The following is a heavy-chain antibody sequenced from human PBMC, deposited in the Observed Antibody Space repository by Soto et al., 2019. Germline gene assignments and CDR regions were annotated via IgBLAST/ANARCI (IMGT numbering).Heavy chain of an antibody. CDR2: ISSSSSYI. CDR3: ARDYFVYCGGECRLSSYHGMDV. J-gene: IGHJ6*02. CDR1: AFTFSRYN. V-gene: IGHV3-21*01. D-gene: IGHD2-21*01. Sequence: SGGSLRLSCAASAFTFSRYNMNWVRQAPGQGLEWVSSISSSSSYIYYADAEKGRFTVSRDNAKNSLYLQMNSLRAEDTAVYYCARDYFVYCGGECRLSSYHGMDVWGQGTTVTVSS.